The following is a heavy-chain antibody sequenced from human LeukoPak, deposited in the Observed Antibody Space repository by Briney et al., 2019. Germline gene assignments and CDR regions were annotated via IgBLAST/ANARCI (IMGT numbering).Heavy chain of an antibody. J-gene: IGHJ6*03. CDR1: GFTFDDYA. CDR2: ISWDGGST. D-gene: IGHD1-1*01. Sequence: PGGSLRLSCAASGFTFDDYAMHWVRQAPGKGLEWVSLISWDGGSTYYADSVKGRFTISRDNSKNSLYLQMNSLRAEDTALYCCAKDIHRVRSAEKLERRPPYYYYYMDVWGKGTTVTVSS. CDR3: AKDIHRVRSAEKLERRPPYYYYYMDV. V-gene: IGHV3-43D*03.